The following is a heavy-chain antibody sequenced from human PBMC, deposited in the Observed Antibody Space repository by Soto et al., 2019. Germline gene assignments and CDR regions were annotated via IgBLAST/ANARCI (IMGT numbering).Heavy chain of an antibody. Sequence: GGSLRLSCAASGFTLSSYAMSWVRQAPGKGLEWVSAISGSGGSTYYADSVKGRFTISRDNSKNTLYLQMSSLRAEDTAVYYCAKLVEYCSGGSCFFLPKNYFDYWGQGTLVTVSS. CDR1: GFTLSSYA. J-gene: IGHJ4*02. CDR2: ISGSGGST. D-gene: IGHD2-15*01. V-gene: IGHV3-23*01. CDR3: AKLVEYCSGGSCFFLPKNYFDY.